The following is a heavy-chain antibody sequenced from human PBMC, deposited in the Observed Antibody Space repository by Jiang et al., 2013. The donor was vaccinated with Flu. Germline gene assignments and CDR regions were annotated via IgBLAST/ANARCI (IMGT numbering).Heavy chain of an antibody. V-gene: IGHV1-8*02. CDR2: MNPKSGNT. D-gene: IGHD1-26*01. CDR1: GYIFTSYD. CDR3: ASSVGVNSSF. Sequence: GAEVKKPGASVKVSCKASGYIFTSYDINWVRQTTGHGLEWMGWMNPKSGNTGYAQKFQGRVTMTRDTSVRTAYMELNSLRYDDTAVYYCASSVGVNSSFWGQGTLVTVYS. J-gene: IGHJ4*02.